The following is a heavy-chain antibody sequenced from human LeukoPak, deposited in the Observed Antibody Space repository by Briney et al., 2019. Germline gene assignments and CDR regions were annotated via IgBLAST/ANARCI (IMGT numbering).Heavy chain of an antibody. V-gene: IGHV4-39*07. Sequence: SETLSLTCTVSGGSISSSSYYWGWIRQPPGKGLEWIGSIYYSGSTYYNPSLKSRVTISVDTSKNQFSLKLSSVTAADTAVYYCARGVGSGWYYYYYYMDVWGKGTTVTVSS. J-gene: IGHJ6*03. CDR2: IYYSGST. D-gene: IGHD6-19*01. CDR1: GGSISSSSYY. CDR3: ARGVGSGWYYYYYYMDV.